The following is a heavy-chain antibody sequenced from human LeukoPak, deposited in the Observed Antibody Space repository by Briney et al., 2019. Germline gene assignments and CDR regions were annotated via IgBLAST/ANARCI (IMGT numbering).Heavy chain of an antibody. V-gene: IGHV4-4*07. CDR1: GGSISSYY. CDR2: IYTSGST. J-gene: IGHJ6*03. D-gene: IGHD3-10*01. CDR3: ARDRENSGRYYYYYMDV. Sequence: SEILSLTCTVSGGSISSYYWSWIRQPAGKGLEWIGRIYTSGSTNYNPSLKSRVTMSVDTSKNQFSLKLSSVTAADTAVYYCARDRENSGRYYYYYMDVWGKGTTVTISS.